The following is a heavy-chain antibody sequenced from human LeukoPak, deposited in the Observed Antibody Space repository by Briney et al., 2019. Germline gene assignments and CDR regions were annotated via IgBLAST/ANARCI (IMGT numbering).Heavy chain of an antibody. CDR3: ARAWATDYFDY. V-gene: IGHV4-59*01. J-gene: IGHJ4*02. CDR2: MYYSGTI. CDR1: GGSISSYY. Sequence: SETLSLTCTVSGGSISSYYWSWIRKPPGKGLEWIGYMYYSGTINYNPSLKSRVTISVDTSKNQFSLKLSSVTAADTAMYYCARAWATDYFDYWGQGTLVTVSS.